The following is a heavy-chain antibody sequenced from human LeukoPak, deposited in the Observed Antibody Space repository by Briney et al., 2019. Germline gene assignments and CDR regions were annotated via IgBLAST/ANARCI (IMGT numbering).Heavy chain of an antibody. J-gene: IGHJ4*02. CDR1: GVTFSNAW. V-gene: IGHV3-15*01. D-gene: IGHD2-21*02. CDR2: IKSKTDGGTT. CDR3: TTRVRYCGGDCYPLDY. Sequence: GGSLRLSCAASGVTFSNAWMTSVRQTPGKGLECVGRIKSKTDGGTTDYAAPVKGRFTISRDDSQNTLYLQMNSLKTDDTALYYCTTRVRYCGGDCYPLDYWGQGTLVTVSS.